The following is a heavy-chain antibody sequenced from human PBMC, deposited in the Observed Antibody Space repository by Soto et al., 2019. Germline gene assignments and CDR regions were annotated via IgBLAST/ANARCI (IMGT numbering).Heavy chain of an antibody. CDR2: ISSSTSYT. D-gene: IGHD6-13*01. J-gene: IGHJ3*02. Sequence: QVQLVESGGGLVKPGGSLRLSCAASGFTFSDYYMSWIRQAPGKGLEWVSYISSSTSYTDYADSVKGRFTISRDNAKNSLYLQMNGLRAGDTAVYYCARRRWDAFDIWGQGTMVTVSS. CDR1: GFTFSDYY. CDR3: ARRRWDAFDI. V-gene: IGHV3-11*05.